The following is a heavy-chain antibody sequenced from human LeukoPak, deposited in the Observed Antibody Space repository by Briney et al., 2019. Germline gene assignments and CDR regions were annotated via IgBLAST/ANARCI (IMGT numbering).Heavy chain of an antibody. CDR3: SVKCGFTNYKDNSKNLLYLQMNSLGAEDTAIYYCAKWSPLLDSTSCLGGGCNAFDI. Sequence: GGSLRLSCAASGFTFSSYAMTWVRQAPGKGLEWVSAISGSDDGTYYGASVKGRFTISRDNSNNILYLQMKSLRAEGPGIYAISVKCGFTNYKDNSKNLLYLQMNSLGAEDTAIYYCAKWSPLLDSTSCLGGGCNAFDIWGQGTMVTVSS. D-gene: IGHD1-26*01. V-gene: IGHV3-23*01. CDR1: GFTFSSYA. CDR2: ISGSDDGT. J-gene: IGHJ3*02.